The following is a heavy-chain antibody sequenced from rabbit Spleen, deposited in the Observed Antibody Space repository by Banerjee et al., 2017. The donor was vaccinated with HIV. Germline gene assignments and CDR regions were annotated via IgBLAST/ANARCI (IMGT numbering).Heavy chain of an antibody. D-gene: IGHD4-1*01. Sequence: QEQLTETGGGLVQPGGSLTLSCKASGIDFTKYYITWVRQAPGKGLEWIGIIYAAKGSTDYASWVNGRFTFSKTSSTTVTLQMTSLTVADTATYFCARDLDGVIGWNFGWWGPGTLVTVS. CDR2: IYAAKGST. V-gene: IGHV1S45*01. CDR3: ARDLDGVIGWNFGW. J-gene: IGHJ6*01. CDR1: GIDFTKYY.